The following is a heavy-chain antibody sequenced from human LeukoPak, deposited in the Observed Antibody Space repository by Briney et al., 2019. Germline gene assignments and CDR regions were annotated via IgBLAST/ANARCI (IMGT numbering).Heavy chain of an antibody. J-gene: IGHJ4*02. CDR1: GYTLTELS. CDR2: IIPIFGTA. Sequence: SVKVSCKVSGYTLTELSMHWVRQAPGQGLEWMGGIIPIFGTANYAQKFQGRVTITTDESTSTAYMELSSLRSEDTAVYYCASTDYYDSSGYNYWGQGTLVTVSS. CDR3: ASTDYYDSSGYNY. D-gene: IGHD3-22*01. V-gene: IGHV1-69*05.